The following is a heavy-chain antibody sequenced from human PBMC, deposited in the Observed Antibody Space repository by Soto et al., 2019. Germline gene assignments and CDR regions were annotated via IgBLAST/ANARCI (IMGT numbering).Heavy chain of an antibody. CDR3: ARQIAGGDYDY. CDR2: IYYSGST. J-gene: IGHJ4*02. CDR1: GGSISSYY. D-gene: IGHD4-17*01. Sequence: TSETLSLTCTVSGGSISSYYWSWIRQPPGKGLEWIGYIYYSGSTNYNPSLKSRVTISVDTSKNQFSLKLSSVTAADTAVYYCARQIAGGDYDYWGQGTLVTVSS. V-gene: IGHV4-59*08.